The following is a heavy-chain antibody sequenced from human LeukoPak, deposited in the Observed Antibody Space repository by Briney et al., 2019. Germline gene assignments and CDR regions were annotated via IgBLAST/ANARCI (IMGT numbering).Heavy chain of an antibody. CDR3: ARGEKYLNNWFDP. J-gene: IGHJ5*02. D-gene: IGHD2-2*01. CDR1: GGSISSSSYY. CDR2: IYYSGST. Sequence: NPSETLSLTCTVSGGSISSSSYYWGWIRQPPGKGLEWIGYIYYSGSTNYNPSLKSRVTISVDTSKNQFSLKLSSVTAADTAVYYCARGEKYLNNWFDPWGQGTLVTVSS. V-gene: IGHV4-61*05.